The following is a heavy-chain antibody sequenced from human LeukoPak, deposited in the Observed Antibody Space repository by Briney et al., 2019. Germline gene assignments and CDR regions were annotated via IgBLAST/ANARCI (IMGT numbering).Heavy chain of an antibody. CDR1: GDSISSSY. Sequence: SETLSLTCTVSGDSISSSYWSWIRQPPGKGLEWIGYIYFTGTTNYNPSLRSRVTMSLDTSKNQFSLKLNSVTAADTAVYYCARSSGAFDYWGQGALVTVSS. CDR2: IYFTGTT. J-gene: IGHJ4*02. V-gene: IGHV4-59*01. CDR3: ARSSGAFDY.